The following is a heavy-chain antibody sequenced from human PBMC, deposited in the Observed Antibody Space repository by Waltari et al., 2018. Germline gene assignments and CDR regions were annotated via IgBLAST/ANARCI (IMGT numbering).Heavy chain of an antibody. J-gene: IGHJ4*02. CDR3: ASDNSSGWADY. D-gene: IGHD6-19*01. V-gene: IGHV4-39*07. Sequence: QLQLQESGPGLVKPSETLSLTCTVSGGSISSSSHYWGWIRQPPGKGLEWIGSIYYSGSTYYNPSLKSRVTISVDTSKNQFSLKLSSVTAADTAVYYCASDNSSGWADYWGQGTLVTVSS. CDR1: GGSISSSSHY. CDR2: IYYSGST.